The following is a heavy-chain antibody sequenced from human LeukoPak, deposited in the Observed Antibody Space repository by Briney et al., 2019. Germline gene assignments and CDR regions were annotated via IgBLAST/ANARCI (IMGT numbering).Heavy chain of an antibody. CDR3: ARGTPHYYGSGTYYIGRFDP. CDR2: INHSGST. Sequence: SETLSLTCGVYGGSFSGYYWSWLRQPPGKGLEWIGEINHSGSTNYNPSLKSRVTISLDTSKNQFSLKLSSVTAADTAVYYCARGTPHYYGSGTYYIGRFDPWGQGTLVTVSS. J-gene: IGHJ5*02. CDR1: GGSFSGYY. D-gene: IGHD3-10*01. V-gene: IGHV4-34*01.